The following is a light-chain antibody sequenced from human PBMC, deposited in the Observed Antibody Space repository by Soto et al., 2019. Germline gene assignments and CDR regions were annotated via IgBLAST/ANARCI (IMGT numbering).Light chain of an antibody. CDR1: QSVGRD. CDR2: GAF. CDR3: QQYLNWPRLS. V-gene: IGKV3-15*01. Sequence: EIAMTQSPATLSVSPGERATLSCRTSQSVGRDLAWYQQRPGQPPRLLIYGAFTRATGIPARFSGSGSGTEFTLTISSLQSADFAVYYCQQYLNWPRLSFGGGTKVDIK. J-gene: IGKJ4*01.